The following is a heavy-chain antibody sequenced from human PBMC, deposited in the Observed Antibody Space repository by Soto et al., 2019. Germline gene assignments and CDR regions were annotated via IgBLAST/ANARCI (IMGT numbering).Heavy chain of an antibody. Sequence: PSETLSLTCAVSGGSISSGGYSWSCIRQPPGKGLEWIGYIYHSGSTYYNPSLKSRVTISVDRSKNQFSLKLSSVTAADTAVYYCARVVHAELRWFDPWGQGTLVTVSS. V-gene: IGHV4-30-2*01. J-gene: IGHJ5*02. CDR1: GGSISSGGYS. D-gene: IGHD1-7*01. CDR3: ARVVHAELRWFDP. CDR2: IYHSGST.